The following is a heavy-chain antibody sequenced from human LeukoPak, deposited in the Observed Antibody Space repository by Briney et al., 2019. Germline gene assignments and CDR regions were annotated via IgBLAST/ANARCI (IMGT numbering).Heavy chain of an antibody. CDR2: IYPVDSDT. V-gene: IGHV5-51*01. CDR3: ARPGQLGEYTPYYFDY. CDR1: GYSFTSYW. J-gene: IGHJ4*02. D-gene: IGHD7-27*01. Sequence: GESLKISCKGSGYSFTSYWIGWVRQMPGKGLEWMGIIYPVDSDTRYSPSFQGRVTISADKSISTAYLQWSSLKASDTAMYYCARPGQLGEYTPYYFDYWGQGTLVTVSS.